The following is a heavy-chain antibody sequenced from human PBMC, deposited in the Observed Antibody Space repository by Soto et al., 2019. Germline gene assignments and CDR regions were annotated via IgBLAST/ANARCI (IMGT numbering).Heavy chain of an antibody. CDR1: GGTFSSYA. V-gene: IGHV1-69*01. D-gene: IGHD1-20*01. Sequence: QVQLVQSGAEVKKPGSSVKVSCKASGGTFSSYAISWVRQAPGQGLEWMGGIIPIFGTANYAQKFQGRVTITADEATSTAYMELSSLRSEDTAVYYCASDRYHWNTRPPAPFDYWGQGTLVTVSS. CDR3: ASDRYHWNTRPPAPFDY. J-gene: IGHJ4*02. CDR2: IIPIFGTA.